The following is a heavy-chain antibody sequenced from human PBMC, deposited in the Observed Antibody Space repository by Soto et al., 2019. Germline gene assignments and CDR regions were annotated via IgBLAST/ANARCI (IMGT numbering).Heavy chain of an antibody. Sequence: QVQLVQSGAEVKKPGASVKVSCKASGYTFTSYGISWVRQAPGQGLEWMGWSSAYNGNTNYAQKLQGRVTMTTDTSTSTAYMELRSLRSDDTAVYYCARVMRRGYSYGYFDPWGQGTLVTVSS. CDR2: SSAYNGNT. D-gene: IGHD5-18*01. CDR3: ARVMRRGYSYGYFDP. J-gene: IGHJ5*02. CDR1: GYTFTSYG. V-gene: IGHV1-18*01.